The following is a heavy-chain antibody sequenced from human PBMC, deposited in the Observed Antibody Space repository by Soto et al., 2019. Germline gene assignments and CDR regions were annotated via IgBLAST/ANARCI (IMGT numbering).Heavy chain of an antibody. CDR1: GFTFSSYG. V-gene: IGHV3-30*18. J-gene: IGHJ6*02. Sequence: QVQLVESGGGVVQPGRSLRLSCAASGFTFSSYGMHWVRQAPGKGLEWVAVISYDGSNKYYADSVKGRFTISRDNSKNTRYLQRNSLRDEDTAVYYCAKDRRDSSVWYGGGYYYDYGMDVWGQGTTVTVSS. CDR3: AKDRRDSSVWYGGGYYYDYGMDV. CDR2: ISYDGSNK. D-gene: IGHD6-19*01.